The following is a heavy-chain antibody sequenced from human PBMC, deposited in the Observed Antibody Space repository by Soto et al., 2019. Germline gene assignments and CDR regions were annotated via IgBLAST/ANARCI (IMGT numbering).Heavy chain of an antibody. Sequence: SSETLSLTCTVSGGSISTYYWSWIRQPPGKGLEWIGYIYYSGSTSYNPSLKSRVTISVDTSKNQFSLKLRSVTAADTAVYYCASDRSSGWDQGYGMDVWGQGXTVTVYS. D-gene: IGHD6-19*01. V-gene: IGHV4-59*01. CDR2: IYYSGST. CDR3: ASDRSSGWDQGYGMDV. CDR1: GGSISTYY. J-gene: IGHJ6*02.